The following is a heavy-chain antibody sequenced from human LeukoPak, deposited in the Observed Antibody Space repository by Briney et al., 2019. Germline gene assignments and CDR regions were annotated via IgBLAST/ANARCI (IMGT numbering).Heavy chain of an antibody. V-gene: IGHV3-11*01. CDR1: GFTFSDYY. CDR2: ISSSGSTI. CDR3: ARGSSGSYWGGSQLDY. J-gene: IGHJ4*02. D-gene: IGHD3-10*01. Sequence: GGSLRLSCAASGFTFSDYYMSWIRQAPGEGLEWVSYISSSGSTIFYADSVKGRFTISRDNAKDSLYLQVNSLRVEDTAVYHCARGSSGSYWGGSQLDYWGQGTLVTVAS.